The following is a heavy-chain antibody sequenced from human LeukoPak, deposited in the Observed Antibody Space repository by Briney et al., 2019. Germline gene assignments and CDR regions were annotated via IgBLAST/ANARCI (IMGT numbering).Heavy chain of an antibody. CDR2: MNPNSGNT. Sequence: ASVKVSCKASGYTFTSYDINWVRQATGQGLEWMGWMNPNSGNTGYAQKFQGRVTMTRNTSISTAYMELSSLRSEDTAVYYCARDPSNSSGWRTWFDPWGQGTLVTVSS. CDR1: GYTFTSYD. J-gene: IGHJ5*02. V-gene: IGHV1-8*01. D-gene: IGHD6-19*01. CDR3: ARDPSNSSGWRTWFDP.